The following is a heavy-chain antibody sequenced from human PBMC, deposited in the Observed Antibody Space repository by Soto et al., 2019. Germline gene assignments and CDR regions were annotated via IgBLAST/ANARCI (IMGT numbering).Heavy chain of an antibody. Sequence: QVQLVESGGGVVQPGRSLRLSCAASGFTFSSYAMHWVRQAPGKGLEWVAVISYDGSNKYYADSVKGRFTISRDNSKNTLYRQMNSLRAEDTAVYYCATSLSGPRIAAAGPFDYWGQGTLVTVSS. CDR1: GFTFSSYA. CDR3: ATSLSGPRIAAAGPFDY. V-gene: IGHV3-30-3*01. D-gene: IGHD6-13*01. J-gene: IGHJ4*02. CDR2: ISYDGSNK.